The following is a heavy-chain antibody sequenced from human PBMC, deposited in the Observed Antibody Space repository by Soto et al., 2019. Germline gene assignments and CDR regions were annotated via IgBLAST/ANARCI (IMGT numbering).Heavy chain of an antibody. Sequence: GESLKISCNSSGYSFTSYWIGWVRQMPGKGLEWMGIIYPGDSDTRYSPSFQGQVTISADKSISTAYLQWSSLKASDTAMYYCARTGYSSGWYVEYGYWDQGTLVTVSS. CDR3: ARTGYSSGWYVEYGY. V-gene: IGHV5-51*01. J-gene: IGHJ4*02. CDR1: GYSFTSYW. CDR2: IYPGDSDT. D-gene: IGHD6-19*01.